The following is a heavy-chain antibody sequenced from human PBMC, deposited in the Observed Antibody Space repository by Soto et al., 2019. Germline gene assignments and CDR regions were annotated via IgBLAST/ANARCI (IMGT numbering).Heavy chain of an antibody. CDR2: INSDGNST. CDR3: ASSLLTPFDY. CDR1: GFTFSSYW. Sequence: EVQLVESGGGLVQPGGSLRLSCAASGFTFSSYWMHWVRQAPGKGLVWVSRINSDGNSTNYADSMKGRFTISRDNAKNTLYLQMNSLRAEDTAVYYCASSLLTPFDYWGQGTLVTVSS. V-gene: IGHV3-74*01. J-gene: IGHJ4*02. D-gene: IGHD7-27*01.